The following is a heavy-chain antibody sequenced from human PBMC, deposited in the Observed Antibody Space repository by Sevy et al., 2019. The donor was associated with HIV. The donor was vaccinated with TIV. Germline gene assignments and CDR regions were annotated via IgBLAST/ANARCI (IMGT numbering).Heavy chain of an antibody. Sequence: GGSLRLSCAASGFTFSSYGMHWVRLAPGKGLEWVAVISYDGSNKYYADSVKGRFTISRDNSKNTLYLQMNSLRAEDTAVYYCAKGYDPGIAAAYYFDYWGQGTLVTVSS. CDR3: AKGYDPGIAAAYYFDY. J-gene: IGHJ4*02. CDR2: ISYDGSNK. V-gene: IGHV3-30*18. D-gene: IGHD6-13*01. CDR1: GFTFSSYG.